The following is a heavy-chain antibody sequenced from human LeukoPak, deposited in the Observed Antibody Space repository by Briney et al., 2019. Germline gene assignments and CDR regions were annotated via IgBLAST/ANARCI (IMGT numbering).Heavy chain of an antibody. J-gene: IGHJ5*02. CDR2: INTDGSST. CDR1: GFTFSSYW. Sequence: GGSLRLSCAASGFTFSSYWMHWVRQAPGKGLVWVSRINTDGSSTNYADSVKGRFTISRDNAKNTLYLQMNSLRAEDTDVYYCARGVVVVAANLNWFDPWGQGTLVTVSS. D-gene: IGHD2-15*01. V-gene: IGHV3-74*01. CDR3: ARGVVVVAANLNWFDP.